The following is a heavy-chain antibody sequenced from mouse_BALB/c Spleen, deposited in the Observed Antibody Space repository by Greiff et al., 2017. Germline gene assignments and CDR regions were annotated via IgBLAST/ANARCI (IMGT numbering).Heavy chain of an antibody. J-gene: IGHJ4*01. CDR2: INPSNGGT. CDR1: GYTFTSYY. V-gene: IGHV1S81*02. Sequence: QVQLQQSGAELVKPGASVKLSCKASGYTFTSYYMYWVKQRPGQGLEWIGEINPSNGGTNFNEKFKSKATLTVDKSSSTAYMQLSSLTSEDSAVYYCTKGWGNFYAMDYWGQGTSVTVSS. D-gene: IGHD2-1*01. CDR3: TKGWGNFYAMDY.